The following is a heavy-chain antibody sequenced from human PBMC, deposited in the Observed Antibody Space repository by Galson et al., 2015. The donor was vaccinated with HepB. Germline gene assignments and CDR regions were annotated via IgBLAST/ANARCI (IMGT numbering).Heavy chain of an antibody. Sequence: LRLSCAASGFTFSSHSMYWVRQAPGKGLEWVSFISSSSSYIYYADSVKGRFTISRDNAKRSLYLQMNSLRAEDTAVYYCARRPSITGWYFYYMDVWGKGTTVTVAS. D-gene: IGHD3-10*01. CDR1: GFTFSSHS. CDR2: ISSSSSYI. J-gene: IGHJ6*03. V-gene: IGHV3-21*01. CDR3: ARRPSITGWYFYYMDV.